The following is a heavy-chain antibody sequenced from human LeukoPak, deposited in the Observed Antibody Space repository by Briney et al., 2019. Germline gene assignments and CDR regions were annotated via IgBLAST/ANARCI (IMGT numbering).Heavy chain of an antibody. CDR2: ITYDGYYK. D-gene: IGHD3-10*01. V-gene: IGHV3-30*03. CDR1: GFTFSSYG. J-gene: IGHJ4*02. CDR3: ARDLSPVVRASPMGY. Sequence: PGGSLRLSCAAYGFTFSSYGMHWVRQAPGKGLEWVALITYDGYYKYYSDSVKGRFTISSDTSKNTLYLQMNSLRAEDTAVYYCARDLSPVVRASPMGYWGQGTLVTVSS.